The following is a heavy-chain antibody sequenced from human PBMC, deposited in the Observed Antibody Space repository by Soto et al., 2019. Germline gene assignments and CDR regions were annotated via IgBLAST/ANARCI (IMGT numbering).Heavy chain of an antibody. CDR3: GRGRSGQIVVFY. V-gene: IGHV1-2*02. D-gene: IGHD1-26*01. CDR1: GYTFTGHY. J-gene: IGHJ4*02. Sequence: QVQLVQSGAAVKKPGASVKVSCKASGYTFTGHYIHWVRQAPEQGPEWMGEIGPESGATRYAQKFQGRVTMTRDTSITTVYMELKNLSPDDTAVYYCGRGRSGQIVVFYWGQGTPVTVSS. CDR2: IGPESGAT.